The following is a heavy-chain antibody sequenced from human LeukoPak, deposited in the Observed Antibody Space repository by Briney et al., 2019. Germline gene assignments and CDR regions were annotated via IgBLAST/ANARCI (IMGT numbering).Heavy chain of an antibody. D-gene: IGHD6-13*01. CDR2: INHSGST. Sequence: SETLSLTCAVYGGSFSGYYWSWIRQPPGKGLEWIGEINHSGSTNYNPSLKTRVTISVDTSKNQFSLKLSSATAADTAVYFCARGRVSSSTWYSTYYYYFYMDVWGKGTTVTVSS. J-gene: IGHJ6*03. V-gene: IGHV4-34*01. CDR3: ARGRVSSSTWYSTYYYYFYMDV. CDR1: GGSFSGYY.